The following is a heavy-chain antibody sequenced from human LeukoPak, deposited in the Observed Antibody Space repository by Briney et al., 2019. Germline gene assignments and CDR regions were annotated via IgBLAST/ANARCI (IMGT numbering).Heavy chain of an antibody. D-gene: IGHD3-3*01. CDR1: GFTFSDYA. J-gene: IGHJ4*02. CDR3: AKAELGVDTFFDY. CDR2: LSGSGAGT. Sequence: GGSLRLSCAASGFTFSDYALGWVRQAPGRGLEWVATLSGSGAGTYYSDSVQGRFTISRDNSKRTLFLQMNSLRAEDTAFYYCAKAELGVDTFFDYWGQGTLVTVCS. V-gene: IGHV3-23*01.